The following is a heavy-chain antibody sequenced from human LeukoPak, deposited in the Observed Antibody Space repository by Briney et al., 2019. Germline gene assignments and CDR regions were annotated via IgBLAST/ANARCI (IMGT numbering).Heavy chain of an antibody. CDR3: ARGSSWYGVYFDY. CDR1: GFAFSSYE. J-gene: IGHJ4*02. V-gene: IGHV3-48*03. CDR2: ISSSGSTI. Sequence: GGSLRLSCAASGFAFSSYEMSWVRQAPGKGLEWVSYISSSGSTIYYADSVKGRFTISRDNAKDSLYLQMNSLRAEDTAVYYCARGSSWYGVYFDYWGQGTLVTVSS. D-gene: IGHD6-13*01.